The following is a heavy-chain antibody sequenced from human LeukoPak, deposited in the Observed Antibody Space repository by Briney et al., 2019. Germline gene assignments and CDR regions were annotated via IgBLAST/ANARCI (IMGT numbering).Heavy chain of an antibody. Sequence: ASVKVSCKVSGYTLTELSMHWVRQAPGEGLEWMGGFDPEDGETIYAQKFQGRVTMTEDTSTDTAYMELSSLRSEDTAVYYCAIGGITMVRGVIITNWFDPWGQGTLVTVSS. D-gene: IGHD3-10*01. CDR2: FDPEDGET. CDR3: AIGGITMVRGVIITNWFDP. V-gene: IGHV1-24*01. CDR1: GYTLTELS. J-gene: IGHJ5*02.